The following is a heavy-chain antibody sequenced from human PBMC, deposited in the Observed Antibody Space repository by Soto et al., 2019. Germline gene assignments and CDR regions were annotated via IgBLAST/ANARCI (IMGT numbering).Heavy chain of an antibody. D-gene: IGHD2-15*01. CDR3: AKLDCSGGSCYPAYYYYGMDV. CDR1: GFTFSSYG. Sequence: PRGSLRLSCAASGFTFSSYGMHWVRQAPGKGLEWVAVISYDGSNKYYADSVKGRFTISRDNSKNTLYLQMNSLRAEDTAVYYFAKLDCSGGSCYPAYYYYGMDVWGQGTTVTVSS. CDR2: ISYDGSNK. J-gene: IGHJ6*02. V-gene: IGHV3-30*18.